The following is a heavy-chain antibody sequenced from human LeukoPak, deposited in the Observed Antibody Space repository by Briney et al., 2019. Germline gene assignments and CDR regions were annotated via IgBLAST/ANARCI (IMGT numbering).Heavy chain of an antibody. CDR1: GFTFSTYD. V-gene: IGHV3-30*18. CDR3: AKKKTTGYYSYYAMDV. Sequence: PGGSLRLSCAASGFTFSTYDMHWVRQAPDKGLEWVAVTSYDGSNNYYAESVKGRFTISRDNSKSTLYLQMSSLRAEDTALYYCAKKKTTGYYSYYAMDVWGQGTRSPSP. D-gene: IGHD1-14*01. J-gene: IGHJ6*02. CDR2: TSYDGSNN.